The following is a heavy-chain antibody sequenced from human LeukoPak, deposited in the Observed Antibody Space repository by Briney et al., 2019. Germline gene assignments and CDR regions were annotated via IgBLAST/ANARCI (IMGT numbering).Heavy chain of an antibody. CDR1: GGSISSYY. Sequence: SETLSLTCTVSGGSISSYYWSWIRQPPGKGLEWIGYIYYSGSTNYNPSLKSRVTISVDTSKNQFSLKLSSVTAADTAVYYCARGITMVRGVITAFDIWGQGTMVTVSS. CDR3: ARGITMVRGVITAFDI. J-gene: IGHJ3*02. V-gene: IGHV4-59*01. CDR2: IYYSGST. D-gene: IGHD3-10*01.